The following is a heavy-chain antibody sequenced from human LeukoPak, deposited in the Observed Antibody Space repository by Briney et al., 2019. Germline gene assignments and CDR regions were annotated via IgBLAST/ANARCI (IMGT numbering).Heavy chain of an antibody. V-gene: IGHV4-59*11. D-gene: IGHD4-23*01. CDR3: ARLVDGGNEYWYFDL. CDR1: GGPISSHY. J-gene: IGHJ2*01. Sequence: SETLSLTCTVSGGPISSHYWSWVRQPPGKGLEWIGYMYYSGSTNYNPSLKSRVSISVDTSKNQFSLKLSSVTAADTALYYCARLVDGGNEYWYFDLWGRGTLVTVSS. CDR2: MYYSGST.